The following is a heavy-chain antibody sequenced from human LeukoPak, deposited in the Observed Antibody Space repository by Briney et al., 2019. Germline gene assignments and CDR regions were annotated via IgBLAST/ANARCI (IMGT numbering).Heavy chain of an antibody. CDR2: ISSSGSTI. CDR1: GFPFSSYD. D-gene: IGHD1-20*01. Sequence: GGSQGLLRAASGFPFSSYDLNWVRQAPGKGLEWVSYISSSGSTIYYADSVKGRFTISRDNAKNSLYLQMNSLRAEDTAVYYFARVGNWNPISQYYFDCWGQGTLVTVSS. V-gene: IGHV3-48*03. CDR3: ARVGNWNPISQYYFDC. J-gene: IGHJ4*01.